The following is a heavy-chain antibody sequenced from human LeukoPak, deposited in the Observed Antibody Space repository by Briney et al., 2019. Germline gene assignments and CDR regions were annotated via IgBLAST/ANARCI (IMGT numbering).Heavy chain of an antibody. Sequence: SETLSLTCAVYGGSFSGYYWSWIRQPPGKGLEWIGEINHSGSTNYNPSLKSRVTISVDTSKDQFSLKLSSVTAADTAVYYCARTGTHADYGDYDYYYYGMDVWGQGTTVTVSS. V-gene: IGHV4-34*01. CDR2: INHSGST. CDR1: GGSFSGYY. D-gene: IGHD4-17*01. CDR3: ARTGTHADYGDYDYYYYGMDV. J-gene: IGHJ6*02.